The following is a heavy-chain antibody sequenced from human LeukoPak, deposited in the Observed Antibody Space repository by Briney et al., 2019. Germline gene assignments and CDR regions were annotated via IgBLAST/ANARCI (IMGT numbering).Heavy chain of an antibody. D-gene: IGHD2-15*01. J-gene: IGHJ4*02. CDR2: INPNSGAT. CDR1: GYIFTDYY. V-gene: IGHV1-2*02. CDR3: ASLGCSGGNCPYYFDS. Sequence: ASAKVSCKASGYIFTDYYMHWVRQAPGQGLEWMGWINPNSGATDYAQKFQGRVTMTRDTSISTAYMDLSRVKSDDTAVYYCASLGCSGGNCPYYFDSWGQGTLVTVSS.